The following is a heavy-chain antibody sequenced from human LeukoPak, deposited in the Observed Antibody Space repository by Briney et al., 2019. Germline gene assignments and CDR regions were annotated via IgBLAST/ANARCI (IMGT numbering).Heavy chain of an antibody. D-gene: IGHD6-13*01. V-gene: IGHV1-2*04. CDR2: INPNSGGT. CDR3: ARARESYSSSWYGSDRDDAFDI. CDR1: GYTFTGYY. J-gene: IGHJ3*02. Sequence: ASVKVSCKASGYTFTGYYMHWVRQAPGQGLEWMGWINPNSGGTNYAQKFQGWVTMTRDTSISTAYMELSRLRSDDTAVYYCARARESYSSSWYGSDRDDAFDIWGQGTMVTVSS.